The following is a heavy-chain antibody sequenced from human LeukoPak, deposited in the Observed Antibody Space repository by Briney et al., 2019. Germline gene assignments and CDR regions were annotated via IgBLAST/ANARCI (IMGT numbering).Heavy chain of an antibody. Sequence: PAGSLRLSCAASGFTFSSYAMSWDRQAPGKGLEWVSAISGSGGSTYYADSVKGRFTISRDNSKNTLYLQMNSLRAEDTAVYYCAKVPTYDILTGFYYWGQGTLVTVSS. CDR1: GFTFSSYA. CDR2: ISGSGGST. D-gene: IGHD3-9*01. J-gene: IGHJ4*02. CDR3: AKVPTYDILTGFYY. V-gene: IGHV3-23*01.